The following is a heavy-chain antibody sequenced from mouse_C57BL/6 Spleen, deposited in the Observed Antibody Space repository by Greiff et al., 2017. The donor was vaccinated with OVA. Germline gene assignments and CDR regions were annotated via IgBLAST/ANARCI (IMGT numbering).Heavy chain of an antibody. CDR1: GFTFSDYG. CDR3: ASPHSSGWAMDY. V-gene: IGHV5-17*01. Sequence: EVQLVESGGGLVKPGGSLKLSCAASGFTFSDYGMHWVRQAPEKGLEWVAYISSGSSTIYYADTVKGRFTLSRDNAKNTLFLQMTSLRSEDTAMYYCASPHSSGWAMDYWGQGTSVTVSS. J-gene: IGHJ4*01. CDR2: ISSGSSTI. D-gene: IGHD3-2*02.